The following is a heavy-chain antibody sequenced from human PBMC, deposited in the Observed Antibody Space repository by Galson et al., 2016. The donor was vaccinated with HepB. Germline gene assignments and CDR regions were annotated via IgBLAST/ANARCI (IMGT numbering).Heavy chain of an antibody. CDR3: AHRIAFSSVLPDGFDP. Sequence: PALVKPTQTLTLTCTFSGFSFTTTGVRVGWIRQAPGKALEWLAIISWDDDERYSPSLESRLTITKDTSKNQVVLTMTNMDPVDTATYYCAHRIAFSSVLPDGFDPWGQGILVTVSS. V-gene: IGHV2-5*02. CDR1: GFSFTTTGVR. D-gene: IGHD6-6*01. J-gene: IGHJ5*02. CDR2: ISWDDDE.